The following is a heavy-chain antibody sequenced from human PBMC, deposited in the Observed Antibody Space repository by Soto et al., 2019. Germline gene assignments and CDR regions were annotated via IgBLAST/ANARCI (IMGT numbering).Heavy chain of an antibody. Sequence: PSETLSLTCTVSGGSISSGGYYWSWIRQHPGKGLEWIGYIYYSGSTYYNPSLKSRVTISVDTSKNQFSLKLSSVTAADTAVYYCARGFFPASGPFFDYWGQGTLVTVS. CDR3: ARGFFPASGPFFDY. CDR1: GGSISSGGYY. J-gene: IGHJ4*02. V-gene: IGHV4-31*03. D-gene: IGHD2-15*01. CDR2: IYYSGST.